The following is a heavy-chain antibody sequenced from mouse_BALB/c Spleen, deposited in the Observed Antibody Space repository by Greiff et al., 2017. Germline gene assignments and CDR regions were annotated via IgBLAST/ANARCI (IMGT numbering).Heavy chain of an antibody. D-gene: IGHD1-1*01. J-gene: IGHJ2*01. V-gene: IGHV3-2*02. CDR2: ISYSGST. CDR3: ARVISGSSFYFDY. Sequence: EVKLQESGPGLVKPSQSLSLTCTVTGYSITSDYAWNWIRQFPGNKLEWMGYISYSGSTSYNPSLKSRISITRDTSKNQFFLQLNSVTTEDTATYYCARVISGSSFYFDYWGQGTTLTVSS. CDR1: GYSITSDYA.